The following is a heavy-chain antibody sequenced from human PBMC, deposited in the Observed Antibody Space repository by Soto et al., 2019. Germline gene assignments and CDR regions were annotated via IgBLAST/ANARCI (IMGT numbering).Heavy chain of an antibody. J-gene: IGHJ5*02. V-gene: IGHV4-39*01. CDR3: ARHALPATSWFDP. Sequence: QLQLQESGPGLVKPSETLSLTCTVSGGSISSSSYYWGWIRQPPGKGLEWIGSIYYSGSTYYNPSLKSRVTISVDTSKNQFSPKLSSVTAADTAVYYCARHALPATSWFDPWGQGTLVTVSS. CDR2: IYYSGST. CDR1: GGSISSSSYY. D-gene: IGHD1-1*01.